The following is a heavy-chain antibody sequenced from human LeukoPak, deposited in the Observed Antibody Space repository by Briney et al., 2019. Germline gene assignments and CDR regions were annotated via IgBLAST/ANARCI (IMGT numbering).Heavy chain of an antibody. Sequence: GASVKVSCKASGYTFTGYYMHWVRQGPGQGLEWMGWINPNSGGTNYAQKFQGRVTMTRDTSISTAYMELSRLRSDDTDVYYCARVQFVGSRWYYFGYWGQGTLVTVSS. CDR3: ARVQFVGSRWYYFGY. D-gene: IGHD6-19*01. V-gene: IGHV1-2*02. CDR2: INPNSGGT. J-gene: IGHJ4*02. CDR1: GYTFTGYY.